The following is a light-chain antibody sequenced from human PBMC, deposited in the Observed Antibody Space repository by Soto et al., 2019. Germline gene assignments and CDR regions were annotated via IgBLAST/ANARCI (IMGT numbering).Light chain of an antibody. CDR2: DAS. CDR1: QSVSSSY. Sequence: EIVLTQSPGTLSLSPGERATLSCRASQSVSSSYLAWYQQKPGQAPRLLIYDASSRATGIPDRFSGSGSGTDFTLTISSLEPEDFAVYYCQQYGSSSTFGQGTKVEIK. CDR3: QQYGSSST. J-gene: IGKJ1*01. V-gene: IGKV3-20*01.